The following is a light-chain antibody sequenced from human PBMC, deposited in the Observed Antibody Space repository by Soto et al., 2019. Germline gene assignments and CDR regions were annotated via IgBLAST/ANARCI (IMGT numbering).Light chain of an antibody. CDR1: SGHSSYD. CDR2: LNEDSSH. V-gene: IGLV4-69*01. CDR3: HTWGTSIHV. J-gene: IGLJ2*01. Sequence: QSVLTQSPSASASLGDSVTLTCTGTSGHSSYDIAWPQYQPHKGTRYLMMLNEDSSHSKGDVIPYRFSGSSSGAERYITISSLQDEDDSDYCSHTWGTSIHVFGRGTKVTVL.